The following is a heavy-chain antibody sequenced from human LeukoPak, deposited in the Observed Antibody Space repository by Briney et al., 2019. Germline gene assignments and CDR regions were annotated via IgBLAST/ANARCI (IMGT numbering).Heavy chain of an antibody. J-gene: IGHJ4*02. D-gene: IGHD6-19*01. V-gene: IGHV3-21*01. CDR3: ARDSSGWYPSDY. Sequence: GGSLRLSCAASGFTFSSYSMNWVRQAPGKGLEWVSSISSSSSYIYYADSVKGRFTISRDNAKNSLYLQMNSLRAEDTAVYYCARDSSGWYPSDYWGQGTLVTVSS. CDR2: ISSSSSYI. CDR1: GFTFSSYS.